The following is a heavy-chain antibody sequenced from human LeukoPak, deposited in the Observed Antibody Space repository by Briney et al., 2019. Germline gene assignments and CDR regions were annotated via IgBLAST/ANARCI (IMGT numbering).Heavy chain of an antibody. D-gene: IGHD3-3*01. CDR1: GGSFSGYY. CDR3: ARIRRGFWSGLDY. Sequence: SETLSLTCAVYGGSFSGYYWSWIRQPPGKGLEWIGEINHSGSTNYNPSLKSRVTISVDTSKNQFSLKPSSVTAADTAVYYCARIRRGFWSGLDYWGQGTLVTVSS. CDR2: INHSGST. V-gene: IGHV4-34*01. J-gene: IGHJ4*02.